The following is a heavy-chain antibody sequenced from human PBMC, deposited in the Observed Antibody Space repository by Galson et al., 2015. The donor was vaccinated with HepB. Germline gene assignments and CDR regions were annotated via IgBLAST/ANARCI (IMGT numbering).Heavy chain of an antibody. CDR1: GFTFSSYS. CDR2: ISSSSSTI. V-gene: IGHV3-48*01. J-gene: IGHJ3*02. CDR3: ARDKDNWNDVGAFDI. D-gene: IGHD1-1*01. Sequence: SLRLSCAASGFTFSSYSMNWVRQAPGKGLEWVSYISSSSSTIYYADSVKGRFTISRDNAKNSLYLQMNSLRAEDTAVYYCARDKDNWNDVGAFDIWGLGTMVTVSS.